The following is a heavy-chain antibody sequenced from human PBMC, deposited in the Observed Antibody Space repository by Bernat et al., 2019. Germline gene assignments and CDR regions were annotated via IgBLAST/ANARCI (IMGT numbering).Heavy chain of an antibody. CDR1: GFSLSTSGMC. CDR2: IDWDDDQ. Sequence: QVTLRESGPALVKPTQTLTLTCTFSGFSLSTSGMCVSWIRQPPGKALEWLALIDWDDDQYYSTSLKTRLTISKDTSKSQVVLTMTIMDPVDTATYYCARGGGYDSAHDYWGQGTLVTVSS. D-gene: IGHD5-12*01. CDR3: ARGGGYDSAHDY. J-gene: IGHJ4*02. V-gene: IGHV2-70*01.